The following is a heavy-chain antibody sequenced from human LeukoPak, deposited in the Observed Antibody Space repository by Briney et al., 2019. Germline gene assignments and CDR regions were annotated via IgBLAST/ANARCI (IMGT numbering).Heavy chain of an antibody. CDR3: ARERSGFDY. CDR2: TFYRSKWNN. D-gene: IGHD3-3*01. CDR1: GDSVSSDSAA. J-gene: IGHJ4*02. Sequence: SQTLSLTCAISGDSVSSDSAAWTWTRQSPSRGLEWLGRTFYRSKWNNEYEVSVKSRITINPDTSKNQFSLQLNSVTPEDTAVYYCARERSGFDYWGQGTLVTVSP. V-gene: IGHV6-1*01.